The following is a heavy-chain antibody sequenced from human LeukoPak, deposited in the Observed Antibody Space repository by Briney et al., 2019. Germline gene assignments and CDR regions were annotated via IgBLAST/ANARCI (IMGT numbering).Heavy chain of an antibody. D-gene: IGHD3-9*01. J-gene: IGHJ4*02. V-gene: IGHV3-9*01. CDR3: AKGENQGGLTGWPSK. CDR1: GFTFDDHA. CDR2: ISWNGGSV. Sequence: GRSLRLSCAASGFTFDDHAMHWVRQAPGKGLEWVSGISWNGGSVGYADSVKGRFTVSRDNAKHLLFLQLDSVATEDAAFYFRAKGENQGGLTGWPSKWGQGTLVTVS.